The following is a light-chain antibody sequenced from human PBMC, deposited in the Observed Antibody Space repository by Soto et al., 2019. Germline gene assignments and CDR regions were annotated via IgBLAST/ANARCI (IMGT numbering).Light chain of an antibody. CDR2: DVS. CDR3: QQYNSHRS. Sequence: DIQMTQSPSTLSASVGDRVTITCRASQSINAWLAWYQQKPGKAPKLLIYDVSTLESGVPSRFSGSVSGEEFTLTIYNLQPDDFATYYCQQYNSHRSFGPVTKVDI. V-gene: IGKV1-5*01. CDR1: QSINAW. J-gene: IGKJ3*01.